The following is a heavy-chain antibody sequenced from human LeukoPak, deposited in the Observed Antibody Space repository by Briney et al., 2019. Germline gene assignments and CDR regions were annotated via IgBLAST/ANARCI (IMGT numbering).Heavy chain of an antibody. CDR3: ARLVGATTAIGTVVDY. D-gene: IGHD1-26*01. CDR1: GFTFSSYS. Sequence: GGSLRLSCAASGFTFSSYSMNWVRQAPGKGLEWVSSISSSSYIYYADSVKGRFTISRDNAKNSLYLQMNSLRAEDTAVYYCARLVGATTAIGTVVDYWGQGTLVTVSS. CDR2: ISSSSYI. J-gene: IGHJ4*02. V-gene: IGHV3-21*01.